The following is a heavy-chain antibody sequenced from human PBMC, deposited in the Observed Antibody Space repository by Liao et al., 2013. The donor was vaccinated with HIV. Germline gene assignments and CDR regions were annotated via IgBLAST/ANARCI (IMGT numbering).Heavy chain of an antibody. CDR1: GDSISSSY. CDR2: IYYSGST. J-gene: IGHJ3*02. Sequence: QVQLQESGPGLVRPSETLSLTCSVSGDSISSSYWSWIRQPPGKGLEWIGYIYYSGSTNYNPSLKSRVTISVDTSKNQFSLKLSSMTAADTAVYYCARHQLLEYDAFDIWGQGTVITVSS. CDR3: ARHQLLEYDAFDI. D-gene: IGHD1-1*01. V-gene: IGHV4-59*01.